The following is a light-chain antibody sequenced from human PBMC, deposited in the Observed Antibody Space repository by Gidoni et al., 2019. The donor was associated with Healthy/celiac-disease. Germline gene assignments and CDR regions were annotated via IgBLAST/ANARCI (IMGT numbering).Light chain of an antibody. CDR2: KAS. CDR3: QQYNSYSYT. CDR1: HSISSL. Sequence: DIHMLQSPSTLSAYVGDRVTSTCRASHSISSLLAWYQQQPGKAPKLLIYKASSLESGVPSRFSGSGSGTEFTLTISSLQPDDFATYYCQQYNSYSYTFGQGTKLEIK. J-gene: IGKJ2*01. V-gene: IGKV1-5*03.